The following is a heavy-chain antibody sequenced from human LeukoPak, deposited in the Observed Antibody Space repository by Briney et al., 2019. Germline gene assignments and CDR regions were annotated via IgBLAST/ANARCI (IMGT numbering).Heavy chain of an antibody. CDR1: GFTFSSYG. D-gene: IGHD3-22*01. Sequence: GSLRLSCVVSGFTFSSYGMNWVRQPPGKGLEWIGEINHSGSTNYNPSLKSRVTISVDTSKNQFSLKLSSVTAADTAVYYCARGRYYYDSSGYPDFDYWGQGTLVTVSS. V-gene: IGHV4-34*01. CDR2: INHSGST. CDR3: ARGRYYYDSSGYPDFDY. J-gene: IGHJ4*02.